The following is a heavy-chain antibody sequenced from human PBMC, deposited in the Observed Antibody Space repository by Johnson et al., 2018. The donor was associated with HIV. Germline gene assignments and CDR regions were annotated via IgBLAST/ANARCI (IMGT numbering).Heavy chain of an antibody. CDR3: ARAEKDIWYYDILTGYPNAFDI. CDR1: GFTFSSYA. Sequence: QMQLVESGGGVVQPGRSLRLSCAASGFTFSSYAMHWVRQAPGKGLEWVAVISYDGSNKYYADSVKGRFTISRDNAKNSLYLQMNSLRAEDTAVYYCARAEKDIWYYDILTGYPNAFDIWGQGTMVTVSS. V-gene: IGHV3-30-3*01. J-gene: IGHJ3*02. CDR2: ISYDGSNK. D-gene: IGHD3-9*01.